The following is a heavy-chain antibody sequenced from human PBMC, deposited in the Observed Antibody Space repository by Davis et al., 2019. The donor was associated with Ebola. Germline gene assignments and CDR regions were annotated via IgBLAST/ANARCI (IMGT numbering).Heavy chain of an antibody. Sequence: GESLKISCAASGFTFSSYWMSWVRQAPGKGLEWVANIKQDGSEKYYVDSVKGRFTISRDNAKNSLYLQMNSLRAEDTAVYYCARICSGSSCYYYYGMDVWGQGTTVTVSS. V-gene: IGHV3-7*01. CDR3: ARICSGSSCYYYYGMDV. CDR1: GFTFSSYW. CDR2: IKQDGSEK. J-gene: IGHJ6*02. D-gene: IGHD2-15*01.